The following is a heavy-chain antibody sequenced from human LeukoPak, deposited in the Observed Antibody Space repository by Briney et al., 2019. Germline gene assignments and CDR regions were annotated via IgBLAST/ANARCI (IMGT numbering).Heavy chain of an antibody. Sequence: PGGSLRLSCAASGFTFDDFAMHWVRQPPGKGLEWVSFINKNGGNTYYADSVKGRFTISRDNSKSSLFLQMSSLSADDTALYYCAKGDGYNGCFDSWGQGTLVTASA. D-gene: IGHD5-24*01. CDR3: AKGDGYNGCFDS. CDR2: INKNGGNT. J-gene: IGHJ4*02. V-gene: IGHV3-43D*03. CDR1: GFTFDDFA.